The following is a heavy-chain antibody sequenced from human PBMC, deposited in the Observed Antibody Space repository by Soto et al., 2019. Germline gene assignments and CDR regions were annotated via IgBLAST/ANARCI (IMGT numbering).Heavy chain of an antibody. V-gene: IGHV1-3*01. CDR2: INAGNGNT. J-gene: IGHJ6*03. Sequence: ASVKVSCKASGYTFTSYAMHWVRQAPGQRLEWMGWINAGNGNTKYSQKFQGRVTITRDTSASTAYMELSGLRSEDTAVYYCAREDTFRDYYYYMDVWGKGTTVNVSS. CDR1: GYTFTSYA. CDR3: AREDTFRDYYYYMDV.